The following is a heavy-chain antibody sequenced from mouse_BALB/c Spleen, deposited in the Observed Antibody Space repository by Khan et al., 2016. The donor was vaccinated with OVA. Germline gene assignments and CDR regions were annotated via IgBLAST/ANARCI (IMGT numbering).Heavy chain of an antibody. CDR1: GYTFTTAG. D-gene: IGHD2-14*01. CDR3: ARGGAAFYRNDGGAMDS. CDR2: INTHSGVP. J-gene: IGHJ4*01. V-gene: IGHV9-4*02. Sequence: QIQLVQSGPELKKPGETVRISCKASGYTFTTAGMQWVQKMPGKGLKWIGWINTHSGVPKYAEDFKGRFVFSLETSDSTAYLQITNLKHEDTATXFCARGGAAFYRNDGGAMDSWGQGTSVTVSS.